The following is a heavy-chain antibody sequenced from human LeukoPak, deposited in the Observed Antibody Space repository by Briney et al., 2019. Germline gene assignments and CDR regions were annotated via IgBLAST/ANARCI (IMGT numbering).Heavy chain of an antibody. D-gene: IGHD1-26*01. Sequence: GESLRLSCAASGFTFSSYGMHWVRQAPGKGLEWAAFIRYDGSNKYHADSVKGRFTISRDNSKNTLYLQMNSLRAEDTAVYYCANFLSGSYHFDYWGQGTLVTVSS. J-gene: IGHJ4*02. V-gene: IGHV3-30*02. CDR1: GFTFSSYG. CDR2: IRYDGSNK. CDR3: ANFLSGSYHFDY.